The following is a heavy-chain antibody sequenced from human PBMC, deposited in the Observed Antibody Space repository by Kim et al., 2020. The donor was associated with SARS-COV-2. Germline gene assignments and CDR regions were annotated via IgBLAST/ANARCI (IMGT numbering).Heavy chain of an antibody. CDR2: INHSGST. Sequence: SETLSLTCAVYGGSFSGYYWSWIRQPPGKGLEWIGEINHSGSTNYNPSLKSRVTISVDTSKNQFSLKLSSVTAADTAVYYCARGGGVAGTGYNWFDPWGQGTLVTVSS. CDR1: GGSFSGYY. J-gene: IGHJ5*02. CDR3: ARGGGVAGTGYNWFDP. V-gene: IGHV4-34*01. D-gene: IGHD6-19*01.